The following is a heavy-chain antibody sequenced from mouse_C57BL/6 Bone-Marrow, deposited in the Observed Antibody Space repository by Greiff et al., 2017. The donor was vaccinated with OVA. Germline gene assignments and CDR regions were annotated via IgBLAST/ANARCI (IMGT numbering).Heavy chain of an antibody. Sequence: VQLQQPGAELVKPGASVKLSCKASGYTFTSYWMQWVKQRPGQGLEWIGEIDPSDSYTNYTQKFTGKATLTVDTASSTAYMQLSSLTSEDSAVYYCARLTAGTWVADWGQGTLVTVAA. J-gene: IGHJ3*01. V-gene: IGHV1-50*01. D-gene: IGHD3-1*01. CDR2: IDPSDSYT. CDR3: ARLTAGTWVAD. CDR1: GYTFTSYW.